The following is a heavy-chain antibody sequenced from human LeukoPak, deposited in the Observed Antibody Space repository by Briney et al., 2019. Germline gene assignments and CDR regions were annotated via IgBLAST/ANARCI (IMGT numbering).Heavy chain of an antibody. CDR1: GSSISSYY. D-gene: IGHD5-18*01. CDR3: ARGSRAEYTYGLYHY. J-gene: IGHJ4*02. CDR2: IHYSGST. V-gene: IGHV4-59*06. Sequence: SETLSLTCTVSGSSISSYYWSWIRQPPGKGLEWIGYIHYSGSTYYNPSLRSRVTISGDTSKNQFSLKLISVTAADTAVYYCARGSRAEYTYGLYHYWGQGTLVTVSS.